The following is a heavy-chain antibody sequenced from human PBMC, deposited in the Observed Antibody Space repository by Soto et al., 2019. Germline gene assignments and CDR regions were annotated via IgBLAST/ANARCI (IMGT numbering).Heavy chain of an antibody. V-gene: IGHV1-69*08. CDR1: GGTFSSYT. D-gene: IGHD2-15*01. CDR3: ARDQGGGYYYYGMDV. CDR2: IIPILGIA. Sequence: QVQLVQSGAEVKKPGSSVKVSCKTSGGTFSSYTISWVRQAPGQGLEWMGRIIPILGIANYAQKFQGRVTITADKSMSTAYMELSSLRSEDTAVYYCARDQGGGYYYYGMDVWGQGTTVTVSS. J-gene: IGHJ6*02.